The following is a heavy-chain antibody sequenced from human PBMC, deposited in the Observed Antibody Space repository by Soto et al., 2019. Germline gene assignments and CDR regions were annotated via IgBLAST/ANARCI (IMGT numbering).Heavy chain of an antibody. CDR3: ANLNPSSDYYDSSGPED. V-gene: IGHV3-23*01. Sequence: GGSLRLSCAASGFTFSSYAMSWVRQAPGKGLEWVSAISGSGGSTYYADSVKGRFTISRDNSKNTLYLQMNSLRAEDTAVYYCANLNPSSDYYDSSGPEDWGQGTLVTVS. D-gene: IGHD3-22*01. J-gene: IGHJ4*02. CDR2: ISGSGGST. CDR1: GFTFSSYA.